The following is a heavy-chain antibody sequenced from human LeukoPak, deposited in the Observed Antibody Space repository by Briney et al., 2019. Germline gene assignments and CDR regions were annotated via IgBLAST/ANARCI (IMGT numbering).Heavy chain of an antibody. D-gene: IGHD3-10*01. Sequence: PSETLSLTCTVSGASVGSAGYYWSWIRQPPGGGLEWIGYVYYIANTNYNPSLKSRVTMSVNPSRNQFSLKLSSVTAADTAVYYCARRRVRGVIIIHSVFDYWGQGTLVTVSS. CDR1: GASVGSAGYY. V-gene: IGHV4-61*08. CDR3: ARRRVRGVIIIHSVFDY. J-gene: IGHJ4*02. CDR2: VYYIANT.